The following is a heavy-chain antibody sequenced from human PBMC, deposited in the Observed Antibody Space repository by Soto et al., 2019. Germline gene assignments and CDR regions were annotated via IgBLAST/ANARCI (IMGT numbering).Heavy chain of an antibody. V-gene: IGHV6-1*01. CDR2: TYYRSKWYN. CDR1: GGSVSSNSAA. J-gene: IGHJ6*03. CDR3: ARGRRLGIGGFTYYYMDV. D-gene: IGHD2-15*01. Sequence: SQTLPLSCAISGGSVSSNSAAWNWTRQSPSRGLEWLGRTYYRSKWYNDYAVSVKSRITINPDTSKNQFSLQLNSVTPEDTAVYYCARGRRLGIGGFTYYYMDVWGKGTTVTVSS.